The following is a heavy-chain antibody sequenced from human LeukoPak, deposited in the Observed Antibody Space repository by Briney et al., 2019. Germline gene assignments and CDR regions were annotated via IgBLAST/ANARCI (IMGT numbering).Heavy chain of an antibody. CDR3: ARGIYYDSSGYYGVPDYFDY. J-gene: IGHJ4*02. V-gene: IGHV4-30-2*01. CDR1: GGSISSGGYS. CDR2: IYHSGST. Sequence: PSETLSLTCAVSGGSISSGGYSWSWIRQPPGKGLEWIGYIYHSGSTYYNPSLKSRVTISVDRSKNQFSLKLSSVTAADTAVYYCARGIYYDSSGYYGVPDYFDYWGQGTLVTVSS. D-gene: IGHD3-22*01.